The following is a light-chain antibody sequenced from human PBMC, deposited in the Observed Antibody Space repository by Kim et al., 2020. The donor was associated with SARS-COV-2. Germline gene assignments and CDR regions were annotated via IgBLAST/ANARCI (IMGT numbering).Light chain of an antibody. CDR2: DAS. CDR1: QSVGSS. J-gene: IGKJ1*01. V-gene: IGKV3-11*01. Sequence: LTPGERATLSGRANQSVGSSLAWYQQKPGQAPRLLIYDASNRATGIPVRFSGSGSGTDFTLTISSLEPEDFAVYYCQQRSNWLWTFGQGTKVDIK. CDR3: QQRSNWLWT.